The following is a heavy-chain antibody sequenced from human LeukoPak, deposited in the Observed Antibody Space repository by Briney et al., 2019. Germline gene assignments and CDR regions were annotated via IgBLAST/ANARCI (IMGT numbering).Heavy chain of an antibody. J-gene: IGHJ4*02. Sequence: AGGSLRLSCAASGFTFSSYGMHWVRQAPGKGLEWVAFIRYDGSNKYYADSVKGRFTISRDNSKNTLYLQMNSLRAEDTAVYYCAKDRFEWELLDGGLDYWGQGTLVTVSS. CDR1: GFTFSSYG. CDR3: AKDRFEWELLDGGLDY. CDR2: IRYDGSNK. D-gene: IGHD1-26*01. V-gene: IGHV3-30*02.